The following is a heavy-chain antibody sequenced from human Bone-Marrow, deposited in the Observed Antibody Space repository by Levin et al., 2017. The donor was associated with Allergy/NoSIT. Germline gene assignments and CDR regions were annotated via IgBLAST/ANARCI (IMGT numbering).Heavy chain of an antibody. CDR1: GGSISSTTHY. CDR3: VRQGYNCNFGGWFDP. J-gene: IGHJ5*02. Sequence: SETLSLTCTVSGGSISSTTHYWGWIRQPPGKGLEWIGNMYYSGSTYYNPSLKSRVTISVDTSKNQFSLKLSSVAAADTAVYYCVRQGYNCNFGGWFDPWGQGTLVTVSS. V-gene: IGHV4-39*01. D-gene: IGHD1-7*01. CDR2: MYYSGST.